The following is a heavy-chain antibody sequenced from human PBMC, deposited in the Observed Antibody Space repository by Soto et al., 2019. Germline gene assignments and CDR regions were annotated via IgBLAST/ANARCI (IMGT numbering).Heavy chain of an antibody. CDR1: GGTFISNNW. CDR3: AGRDPGTSVDY. J-gene: IGHJ4*02. D-gene: IGHD1-7*01. CDR2: IYRTGST. Sequence: SATQSLTCAVSGGTFISNNWWTWVRQPPGQGLEWIGEIYRTGSTNYNPSLKSRVTISLDKSENQFSLKVTPLTAADTAVYYCAGRDPGTSVDYWVQGTVVTVSS. V-gene: IGHV4-4*02.